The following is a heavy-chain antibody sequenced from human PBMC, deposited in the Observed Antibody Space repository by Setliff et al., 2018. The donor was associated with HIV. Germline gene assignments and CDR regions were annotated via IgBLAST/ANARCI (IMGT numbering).Heavy chain of an antibody. CDR2: INQSGNT. Sequence: SETLSLTCAVYGGSLSGYYWSWVRQSPGRGLEWIGEINQSGNTNFNPSLKSRLIISVDTSKSQISLKLTSVTAADTALYYCAREGGQGYSGSGSFYHRNFDLWGRGTLVTVSS. D-gene: IGHD3-10*01. J-gene: IGHJ2*01. V-gene: IGHV4-34*01. CDR3: AREGGQGYSGSGSFYHRNFDL. CDR1: GGSLSGYY.